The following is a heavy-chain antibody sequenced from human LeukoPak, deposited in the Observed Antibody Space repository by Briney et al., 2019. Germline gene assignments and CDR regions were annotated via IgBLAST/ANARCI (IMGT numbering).Heavy chain of an antibody. CDR1: GGSISSGSYY. Sequence: SSQTLSLTCTVSGGSISSGSYYWSWIRQPAGKGLEWIGRIYASGSTNHNPSLKSRVTISVDTSKNQFSLKLSSVTAADTAVYYCARDSDYDFWSGLTADYYYYYYMDVWGKGTTVTVSS. D-gene: IGHD3-3*01. CDR2: IYASGST. V-gene: IGHV4-61*02. J-gene: IGHJ6*03. CDR3: ARDSDYDFWSGLTADYYYYYYMDV.